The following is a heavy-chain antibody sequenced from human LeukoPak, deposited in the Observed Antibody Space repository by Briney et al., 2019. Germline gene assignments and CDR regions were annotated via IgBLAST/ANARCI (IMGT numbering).Heavy chain of an antibody. CDR3: TRPAYSSSWLGAFDI. J-gene: IGHJ3*02. Sequence: SAFRYRGYITQFAVQSSRKGPEWVGRIRSKANSYATAYAASVKGRFTISRDDSKNTAYLQMNSMKTEDTAVYYCTRPAYSSSWLGAFDIWGQGTMVTVSS. V-gene: IGHV3-73*01. D-gene: IGHD6-13*01. CDR2: IRSKANSYAT. CDR1: AFRYRGYI.